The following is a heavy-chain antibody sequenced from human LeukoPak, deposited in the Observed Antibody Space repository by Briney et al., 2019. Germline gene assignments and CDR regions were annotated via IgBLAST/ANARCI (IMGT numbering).Heavy chain of an antibody. V-gene: IGHV3-48*03. Sequence: GGCLSPSCAASGFMFRSFEMYWVRQAPGKGLEWIAYISSGAITMYYADSVKGRFTISRDDAKNSLFLQMNSLRAEDTAVYYCALLAVGSDFDYWGQATPVTVSS. CDR2: ISSGAITM. CDR1: GFMFRSFE. CDR3: ALLAVGSDFDY. D-gene: IGHD6-13*01. J-gene: IGHJ4*02.